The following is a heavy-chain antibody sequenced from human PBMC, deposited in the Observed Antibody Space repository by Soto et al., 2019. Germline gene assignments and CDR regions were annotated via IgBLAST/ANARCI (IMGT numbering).Heavy chain of an antibody. D-gene: IGHD2-15*01. J-gene: IGHJ4*02. CDR1: GFTFSSYA. CDR3: AKRRGAGGHFDY. Sequence: PGGSRRLSCAPSGFTFSSYAIGWVRQGPGKGLEWVAVVSIGGSTHYADSVRGRFTISRDNSKNTLSLQMNSLTAEDTAVYFCAKRRGAGGHFDYWGQGALVTVSS. CDR2: VSIGGST. V-gene: IGHV3-23*01.